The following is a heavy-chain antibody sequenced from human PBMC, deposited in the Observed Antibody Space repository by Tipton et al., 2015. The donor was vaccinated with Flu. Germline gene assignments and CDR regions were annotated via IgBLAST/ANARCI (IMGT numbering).Heavy chain of an antibody. D-gene: IGHD6-25*01. CDR1: GFTFEDFA. J-gene: IGHJ6*02. Sequence: SLRLSCAASGFTFEDFAMHWVRQTPGKGLEWVSLISWNGAFKYYAENVKGRFTISKDDRKESLFLQMNSLRVEDTGLYYCAKEIHSGGYYGMDVWGPGTTVTVSS. CDR2: ISWNGAFK. V-gene: IGHV3-43D*04. CDR3: AKEIHSGGYYGMDV.